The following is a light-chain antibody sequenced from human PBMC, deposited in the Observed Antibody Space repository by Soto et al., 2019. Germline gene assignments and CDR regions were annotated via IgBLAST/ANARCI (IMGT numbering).Light chain of an antibody. CDR3: QQYGSSRWT. V-gene: IGKV3-20*01. Sequence: EIVLTQSPGTLSLFPGERATLSCRASQSVSSSYLAWYQQKPGQAPRLLIYGASSRATGIPDRFSGSGSGTDFTLTISRLEPEDFAVYYCQQYGSSRWTFGGGTKVEIK. CDR2: GAS. CDR1: QSVSSSY. J-gene: IGKJ4*01.